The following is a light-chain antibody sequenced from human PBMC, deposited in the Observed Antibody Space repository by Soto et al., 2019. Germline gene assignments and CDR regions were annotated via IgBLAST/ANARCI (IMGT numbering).Light chain of an antibody. CDR3: QQYGSSPPT. CDR1: QSVSSSY. V-gene: IGKV3-20*01. Sequence: EIVLTQSPGTLSLSPGERATLSCRASQSVSSSYLAWYQQKPGQAPMLLIYDASSRATGIPDRFSGSGSGTDFTLTISRLEPEDFAVYYCQQYGSSPPTFGPGTKVDIK. CDR2: DAS. J-gene: IGKJ3*01.